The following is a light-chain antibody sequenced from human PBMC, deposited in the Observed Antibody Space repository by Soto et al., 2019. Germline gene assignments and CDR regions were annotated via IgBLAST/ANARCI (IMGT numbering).Light chain of an antibody. V-gene: IGKV3D-15*01. Sequence: IVLTQSPATLSVSPGERVTLSCRASENVGTNLAWYQQRPGQPPRLLIDGSSTRATGISATFSGSGSRTEFTLTISSLLSEDSAVYYCQQYNNWGLSFGGGTTVEIK. CDR3: QQYNNWGLS. CDR1: ENVGTN. J-gene: IGKJ4*01. CDR2: GSS.